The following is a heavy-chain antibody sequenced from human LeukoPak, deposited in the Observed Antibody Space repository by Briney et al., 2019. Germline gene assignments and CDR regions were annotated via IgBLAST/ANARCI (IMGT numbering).Heavy chain of an antibody. Sequence: GESLKISCKGSGYSFTSYWIGWVRQMPGKGLEWMGIIYPGGSDTRYSPSFQGQVTISADKSISTAYLQWSSLKASDTAMYYCARGYCSGGSCLFFDYWGQGTLVTVSS. J-gene: IGHJ4*02. CDR3: ARGYCSGGSCLFFDY. V-gene: IGHV5-51*01. D-gene: IGHD2-15*01. CDR1: GYSFTSYW. CDR2: IYPGGSDT.